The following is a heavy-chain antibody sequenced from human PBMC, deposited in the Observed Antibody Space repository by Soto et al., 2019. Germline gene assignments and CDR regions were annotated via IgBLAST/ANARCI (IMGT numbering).Heavy chain of an antibody. CDR3: ARDLWEGGNFHGHYYFYGMDV. CDR1: GYTFTFYY. CDR2: INPNSGGT. Sequence: SVKVSCKASGYTFTFYYMHWVRQSPGQGLEWMGWINPNSGGTNYAQKFQGWVTMTRDTSISTAYMELSRLRSDDTAVYYCARDLWEGGNFHGHYYFYGMDVWGRGTTVTVSS. D-gene: IGHD2-21*02. V-gene: IGHV1-2*04. J-gene: IGHJ6*02.